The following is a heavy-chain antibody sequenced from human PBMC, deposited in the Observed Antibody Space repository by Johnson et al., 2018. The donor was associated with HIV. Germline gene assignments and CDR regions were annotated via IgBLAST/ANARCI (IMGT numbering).Heavy chain of an antibody. Sequence: VQLVESGGGLVQPGGSLRLSCAASGFTFSSYWMSWVRQAPGKGLEWVANIKQDGSEKYYVDSVKGRFTISRDNAKNSLYLQMNSLRAEDTAVYYCAREDPREFHGYGGDGFESWGQGTMVTVAS. D-gene: IGHD3-16*01. J-gene: IGHJ3*02. CDR1: GFTFSSYW. CDR3: AREDPREFHGYGGDGFES. V-gene: IGHV3-7*01. CDR2: IKQDGSEK.